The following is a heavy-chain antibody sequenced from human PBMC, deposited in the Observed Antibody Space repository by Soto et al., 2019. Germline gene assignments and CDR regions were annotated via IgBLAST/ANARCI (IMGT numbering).Heavy chain of an antibody. D-gene: IGHD4-17*01. Sequence: DVQLVESGGGLIQPGGSLRLSCAASGFTVNSSYMTWIRQAPGKGLQWVADISSGGTTKYADSVRGRFSISRDMSKNTLYLQMRSLRVEDTAVYFCTREVRANLDDFGDYEWFDPWGQGTLVTVSS. J-gene: IGHJ5*02. V-gene: IGHV3-53*01. CDR1: GFTVNSSY. CDR2: ISSGGTT. CDR3: TREVRANLDDFGDYEWFDP.